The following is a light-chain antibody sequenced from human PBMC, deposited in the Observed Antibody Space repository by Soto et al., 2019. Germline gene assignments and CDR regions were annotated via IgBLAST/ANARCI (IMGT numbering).Light chain of an antibody. CDR3: SSYAGAVV. Sequence: QSALTQPASVSGSPGQSITLSCTRTSSGVENYNLVSWYQHHPGKAPKLMIYEGSQWPSGVSDRFSGSQSGNTASLTISGLQAEDEADYYCSSYAGAVVFGGGTKLTVL. CDR1: SSGVENYNL. V-gene: IGLV2-23*01. CDR2: EGS. J-gene: IGLJ2*01.